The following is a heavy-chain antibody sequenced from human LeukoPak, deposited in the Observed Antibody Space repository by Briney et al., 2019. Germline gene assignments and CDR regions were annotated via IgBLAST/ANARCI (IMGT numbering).Heavy chain of an antibody. CDR1: GYTLTELS. D-gene: IGHD2-21*01. V-gene: IGHV1-24*01. J-gene: IGHJ4*02. CDR2: FDSEDGET. CDR3: ARRPPKILWWPTYDF. Sequence: ASVKVTCKVSGYTLTELSMHRVRQAPGKGLEWMGGFDSEDGETIYAQKFQGRVTMTEDTSTDTAYMELSRLRSDDTAVYYCARRPPKILWWPTYDFWGQGTLVTVPS.